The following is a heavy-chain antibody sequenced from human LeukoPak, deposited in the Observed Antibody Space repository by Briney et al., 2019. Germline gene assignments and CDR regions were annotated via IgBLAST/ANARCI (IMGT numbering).Heavy chain of an antibody. J-gene: IGHJ3*02. CDR3: ARDQITMVRGVIMTEAFDI. Sequence: SSETLSLTCTVSGVSISSHYWSWIRQPPGKGLERIGRSYTSGSTNYKPSLKSRVTMSVDTSKNRFSLKLSSVTAADTAVYYCARDQITMVRGVIMTEAFDIWGQGTMVTVSS. CDR1: GVSISSHY. CDR2: SYTSGST. D-gene: IGHD3-10*01. V-gene: IGHV4-4*07.